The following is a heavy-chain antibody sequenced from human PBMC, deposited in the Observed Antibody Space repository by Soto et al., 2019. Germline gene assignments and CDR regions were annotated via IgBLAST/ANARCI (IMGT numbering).Heavy chain of an antibody. CDR3: AQDYYDSSGYPPHY. J-gene: IGHJ4*02. CDR1: GFTFSNFA. CDR2: ISGNGYST. D-gene: IGHD3-22*01. Sequence: EVQLLESGGGFVQPGGSLRLSCAASGFTFSNFAINWVRQAPGKGLEWVSVISGNGYSTYYADSVKGRFTISRDNSKNTLYLQMNSLRADDTAVYYCAQDYYDSSGYPPHYWGQGTLVTVSS. V-gene: IGHV3-23*01.